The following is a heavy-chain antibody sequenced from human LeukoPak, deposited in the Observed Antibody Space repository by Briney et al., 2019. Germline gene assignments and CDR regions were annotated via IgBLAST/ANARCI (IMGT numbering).Heavy chain of an antibody. D-gene: IGHD1-26*01. Sequence: SETLSLTCTVSGGSISSGSYYWGWIRQPAGKGLEWIGRIYTSGSTNYNPSLKSRVTISVDTSKNQFSLKLSSVTAADTAVYYCARDGLGWEPGVSGDDYFDYWGQGTLVTVSS. J-gene: IGHJ4*02. CDR2: IYTSGST. V-gene: IGHV4-61*02. CDR1: GGSISSGSYY. CDR3: ARDGLGWEPGVSGDDYFDY.